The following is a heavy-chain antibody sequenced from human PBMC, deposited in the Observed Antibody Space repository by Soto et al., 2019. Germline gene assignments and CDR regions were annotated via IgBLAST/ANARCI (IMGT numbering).Heavy chain of an antibody. J-gene: IGHJ4*02. D-gene: IGHD2-2*02. V-gene: IGHV3-15*07. CDR3: TTEPLGYCGSSTCYSYFDY. Sequence: EVQLVESGGGLVKPGGSLRLSCAAAGFTFSNAWMNWVRQAPGKGLEWVGRFKSKIDGGTTDYAAPVKGRFSISRDESKNTLYLEMNSLKIEDTAVYFCTTEPLGYCGSSTCYSYFDYWGQGTLVTVSS. CDR2: FKSKIDGGTT. CDR1: GFTFSNAW.